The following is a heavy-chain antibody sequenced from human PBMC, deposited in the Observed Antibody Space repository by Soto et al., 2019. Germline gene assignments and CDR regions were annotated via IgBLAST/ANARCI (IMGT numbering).Heavy chain of an antibody. V-gene: IGHV4-59*10. D-gene: IGHD3-3*01. CDR3: ARGGQDFWSGPFDY. Sequence: QAQLQQWGAGLLKPSETLSLTCTVSGGSISNYYCNWIRQPAGKGLEWIGRIDTSGSTNYNPSLKSRVTMSVDTSKQEFSLKLSSVTAADTALYYCARGGQDFWSGPFDYWGRGALVTVSS. J-gene: IGHJ4*02. CDR1: GGSISNYY. CDR2: IDTSGST.